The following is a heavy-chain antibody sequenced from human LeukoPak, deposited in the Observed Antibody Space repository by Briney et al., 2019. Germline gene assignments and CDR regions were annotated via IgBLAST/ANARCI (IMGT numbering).Heavy chain of an antibody. CDR1: GFTFGDYA. J-gene: IGHJ4*02. CDR2: ISGSGGST. Sequence: GGSLRLSCTASGFTFGDYAMSWVRQAPGKGLEWVSAISGSGGSTCYADSVKGRFTISRDNSKNTLYLQMNSLRAEDTAVYYCAKGILWFGELLHYFDYWGQGTLVTVSS. D-gene: IGHD3-10*01. CDR3: AKGILWFGELLHYFDY. V-gene: IGHV3-23*01.